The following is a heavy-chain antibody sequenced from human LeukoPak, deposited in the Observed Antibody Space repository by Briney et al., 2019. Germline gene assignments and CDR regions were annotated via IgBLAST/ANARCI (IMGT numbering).Heavy chain of an antibody. Sequence: PGGSLRLSCAASGFTFSNYAMSWVRQAPGKGLEWIGYIYYSGSTNYNPSLKSRVTISVDTSKNQFSLKLSSVTAADTAVYYCARGEDTAMVPYYWGQGTLVTVSS. CDR1: GFTFSNYA. D-gene: IGHD5-18*01. V-gene: IGHV4-59*01. CDR3: ARGEDTAMVPYY. CDR2: IYYSGST. J-gene: IGHJ4*02.